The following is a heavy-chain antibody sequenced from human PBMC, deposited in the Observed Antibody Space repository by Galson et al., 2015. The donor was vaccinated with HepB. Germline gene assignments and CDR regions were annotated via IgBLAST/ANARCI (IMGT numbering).Heavy chain of an antibody. CDR3: VRDRLHSFDY. V-gene: IGHV1-18*04. Sequence: SVKVSCKASGYTFTSNGISWVRQAPGQGLEWVGWISTRSGNTNYAQRLQGRVTMTTDTSTSTVYMELRRLRSDDTAIYYCVRDRLHSFDYWGQGTLVTVSS. CDR2: ISTRSGNT. J-gene: IGHJ4*02. CDR1: GYTFTSNG.